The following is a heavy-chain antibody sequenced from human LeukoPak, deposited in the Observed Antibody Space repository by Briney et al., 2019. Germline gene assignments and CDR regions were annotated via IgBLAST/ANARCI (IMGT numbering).Heavy chain of an antibody. CDR1: GFTFSSYS. V-gene: IGHV3-21*01. CDR3: ARGVGSWYVPGSQNWFDP. J-gene: IGHJ5*02. CDR2: ISSSSSYI. D-gene: IGHD6-13*01. Sequence: PGGSLRLSCAASGFTFSSYSMNWVRQAPGKGLEWVSSISSSSSYIYYADSVKGRFTISRDNAKNSLYLQMNSLRAEDTAVYYCARGVGSWYVPGSQNWFDPWGQGTLVTVSS.